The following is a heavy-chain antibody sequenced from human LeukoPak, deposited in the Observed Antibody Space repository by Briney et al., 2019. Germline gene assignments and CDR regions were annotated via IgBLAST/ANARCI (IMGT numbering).Heavy chain of an antibody. Sequence: PSETLSLTCAVYGGSFSGYYWSWLRQPPGKGLEWLGEINHSGSTNYNPSLKSRVTISVDTSKNQFSLKLSSVTAADTAVYYCAGPYYYYGMDVWGQGTTVTVSS. J-gene: IGHJ6*02. CDR3: AGPYYYYGMDV. CDR2: INHSGST. CDR1: GGSFSGYY. V-gene: IGHV4-34*01.